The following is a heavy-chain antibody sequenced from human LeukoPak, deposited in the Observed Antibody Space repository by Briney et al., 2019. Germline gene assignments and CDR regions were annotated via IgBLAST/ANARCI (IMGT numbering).Heavy chain of an antibody. Sequence: GGSLRLSCAASGFTFSSYSMNWVRQAPGKGLEWVSSISSSSSYIYYADSVKGRFTISRDNAKNSLYLQMNSLRAEDTAVYYCARGVPLRYFDWLLYPPDYWGQGTLVTVSS. CDR1: GFTFSSYS. J-gene: IGHJ4*02. CDR3: ARGVPLRYFDWLLYPPDY. V-gene: IGHV3-21*01. CDR2: ISSSSSYI. D-gene: IGHD3-9*01.